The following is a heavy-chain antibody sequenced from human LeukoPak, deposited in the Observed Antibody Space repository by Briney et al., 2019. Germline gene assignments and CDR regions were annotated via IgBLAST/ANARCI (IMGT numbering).Heavy chain of an antibody. CDR2: VSYDGTNK. V-gene: IGHV3-33*01. D-gene: IGHD3-22*01. Sequence: RTGGSLRPSCVASGITFSRYGMHWVRQAPGKGLEWVAVVSYDGTNKYYSDSVKGRFTISSDNSENMVYLQMNSLRAEDTAVYYSASSRYYFDSRGYYQANDAFDLWGQGTTVTVSS. CDR3: ASSRYYFDSRGYYQANDAFDL. CDR1: GITFSRYG. J-gene: IGHJ3*01.